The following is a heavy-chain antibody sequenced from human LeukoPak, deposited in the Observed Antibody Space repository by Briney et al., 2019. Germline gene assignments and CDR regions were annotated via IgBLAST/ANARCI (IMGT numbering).Heavy chain of an antibody. V-gene: IGHV3-9*01. CDR1: GFTFDDYA. J-gene: IGHJ4*02. D-gene: IGHD3-3*01. CDR3: AKDFGYDDTLYYFDD. CDR2: ISWNSGSI. Sequence: PGGSLRLSCAASGFTFDDYAMHWVRQAPGKGLEWVSGISWNSGSIGYADSVKGRFTISRDNAKNSLYLQMNSLRAEDTAVYYCAKDFGYDDTLYYFDDWGQGALVTVSS.